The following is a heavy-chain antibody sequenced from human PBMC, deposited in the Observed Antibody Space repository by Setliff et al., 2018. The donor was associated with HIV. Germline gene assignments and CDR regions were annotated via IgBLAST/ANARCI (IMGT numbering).Heavy chain of an antibody. CDR1: GFTFSDYY. J-gene: IGHJ4*02. Sequence: SLRLSCAASGFTFSDYYMSWIRQAPGKGLEWVSYIGSSSSTIYHADSVKGRFTISRDNAKNSLDLQMNSLRAEDTAVYYCARNRVPSSLWGQGTLVTVSS. CDR2: IGSSSSTI. CDR3: ARNRVPSSL. V-gene: IGHV3-11*01. D-gene: IGHD3-10*01.